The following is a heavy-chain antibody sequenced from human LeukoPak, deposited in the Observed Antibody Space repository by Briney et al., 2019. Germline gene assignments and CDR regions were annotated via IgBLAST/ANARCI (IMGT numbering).Heavy chain of an antibody. CDR3: AKDLISYSYGYVGYFDY. CDR2: ISSSSSYI. V-gene: IGHV3-21*01. J-gene: IGHJ4*02. Sequence: SGGSLRLSCAASGFTFSSYSMNWVRQAPGKGLEWVSSISSSSSYIYYADSVKGRFTISRDNAKNSLYLQMNSLRAEDTAVYYCAKDLISYSYGYVGYFDYWGQGTLVTVSS. CDR1: GFTFSSYS. D-gene: IGHD5-18*01.